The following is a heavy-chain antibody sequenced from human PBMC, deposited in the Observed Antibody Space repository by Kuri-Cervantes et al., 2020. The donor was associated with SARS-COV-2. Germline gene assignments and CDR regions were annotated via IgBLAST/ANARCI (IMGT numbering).Heavy chain of an antibody. D-gene: IGHD3-10*01. CDR3: ARVVRGVIIEGDY. V-gene: IGHV3-30-3*01. CDR1: GFTFSSYA. Sequence: GESLKISCAASGFTFSSYAMHWVRQAPGKRLEWVAVISYDGSNKYYADSVKGRFTISRDNSKNTLYLQMNSLRAEDTAVYYCARVVRGVIIEGDYWGQGTLVTVSS. CDR2: ISYDGSNK. J-gene: IGHJ4*02.